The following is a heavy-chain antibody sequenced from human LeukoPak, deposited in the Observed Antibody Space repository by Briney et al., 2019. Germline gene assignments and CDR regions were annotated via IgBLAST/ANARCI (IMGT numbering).Heavy chain of an antibody. V-gene: IGHV4-59*01. D-gene: IGHD3-3*01. J-gene: IGHJ4*02. CDR1: GGSISSYY. CDR2: IYYSGST. CDR3: ASRSGYYWGFDY. Sequence: SENLSLTCTVSGGSISSYYWSWIRQPPGKGLEWIGYIYYSGSTNYNPSLKSRVTISVDTSKNQFSLKLSSVTAADTAVYYCASRSGYYWGFDYWGQGTLVTVSS.